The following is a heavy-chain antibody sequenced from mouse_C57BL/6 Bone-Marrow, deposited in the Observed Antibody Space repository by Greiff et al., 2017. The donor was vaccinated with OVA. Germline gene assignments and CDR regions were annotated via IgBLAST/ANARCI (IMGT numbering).Heavy chain of an antibody. CDR3: ARIPTYYGSSPGY. CDR2: INPNNGGT. CDR1: GYTFTDYY. Sequence: EVQLQQSGPELVKPGASVKISCKASGYTFTDYYMNWVKQSHGKSLEWIGDINPNNGGTSYNQKFKGKATLTVDKSSSTAYMELRSLTSEDSAVYYCARIPTYYGSSPGYWGQGTTLTVSS. V-gene: IGHV1-26*01. D-gene: IGHD1-1*01. J-gene: IGHJ2*01.